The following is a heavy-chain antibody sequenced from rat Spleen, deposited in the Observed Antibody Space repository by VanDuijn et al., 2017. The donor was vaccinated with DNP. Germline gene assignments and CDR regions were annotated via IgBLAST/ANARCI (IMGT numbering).Heavy chain of an antibody. J-gene: IGHJ2*01. Sequence: VQLVESGGDLVQPGRSMTHSFSASGVTFGNYDLTWVRQAPKKGLEWVATINYDGSSTYYRDSVKGRFTISRNNAESTLYLQMDSLRSEETATYYCARAGVQWYYFDYWGQGVMVTVSS. CDR1: GVTFGNYD. CDR3: ARAGVQWYYFDY. D-gene: IGHD1-1*01. V-gene: IGHV5-7*01. CDR2: INYDGSST.